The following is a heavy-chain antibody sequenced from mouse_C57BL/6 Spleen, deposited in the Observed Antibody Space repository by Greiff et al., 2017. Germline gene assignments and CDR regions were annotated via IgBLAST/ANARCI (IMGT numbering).Heavy chain of an antibody. D-gene: IGHD2-4*01. V-gene: IGHV1-72*01. Sequence: QVQLQQPGAELVKPGASVKLSCKASGYTFTSYWMHWVKQRPGRGLEWIGRIDPNSGGTKYNEKFKSKATLTVDKPSSPAYMQLSSLTYEDAAVYYCARADDYDGNFDVWGTGTTVTVSA. CDR1: GYTFTSYW. CDR2: IDPNSGGT. J-gene: IGHJ1*03. CDR3: ARADDYDGNFDV.